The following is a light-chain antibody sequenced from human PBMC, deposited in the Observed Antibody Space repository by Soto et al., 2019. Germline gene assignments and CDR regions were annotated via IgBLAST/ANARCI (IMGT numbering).Light chain of an antibody. V-gene: IGKV1-5*01. CDR1: QSISSW. CDR3: QQYTSYPWT. J-gene: IGKJ1*01. CDR2: DAS. Sequence: DIQMAQSPSTLSSSVGDRVTLTCRASQSISSWLAWYQQKPGKAPNLLIYDASSLESGVPSRFSGSGSGTEFTLTISSLQPDDFAAYYCQQYTSYPWTFGQGTKVDVK.